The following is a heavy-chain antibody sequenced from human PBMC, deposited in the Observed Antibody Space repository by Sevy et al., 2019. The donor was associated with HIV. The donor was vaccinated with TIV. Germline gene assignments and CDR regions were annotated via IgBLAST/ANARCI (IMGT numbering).Heavy chain of an antibody. CDR2: IWYDGSDT. CDR3: ASDIWTGSDC. V-gene: IGHV3-30*02. CDR1: GFTFSSYG. D-gene: IGHD3-9*01. Sequence: GGSLRLSCAASGFTFSSYGMHWVRQAPGKGLEWVAFIWYDGSDTYYADSVKGRFNISRDNSKNTLYLQMNSLRTEDTAIYYCASDIWTGSDCWGQGTLVTVSS. J-gene: IGHJ4*02.